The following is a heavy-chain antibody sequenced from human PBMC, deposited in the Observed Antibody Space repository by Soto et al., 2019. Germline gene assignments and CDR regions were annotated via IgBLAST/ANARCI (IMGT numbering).Heavy chain of an antibody. CDR2: MQYDGSYK. CDR3: VKAHFYYDNGQGDY. Sequence: GESLRLSCTASGFTFSSYGMHWVRQAPGKGQEWMAIMQYDGSYKNYAEYVRGQFTISTDTSKNTLYLQMNSLRVEDSAVYYCVKAHFYYDNGQGDYWGQGTLVTVSS. V-gene: IGHV3-30*02. CDR1: GFTFSSYG. J-gene: IGHJ4*02. D-gene: IGHD3-22*01.